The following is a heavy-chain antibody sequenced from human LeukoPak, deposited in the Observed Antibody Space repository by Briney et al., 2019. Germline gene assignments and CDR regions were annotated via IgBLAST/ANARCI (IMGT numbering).Heavy chain of an antibody. J-gene: IGHJ4*02. Sequence: GASVKVSCKASGYTFISYYIHWVRQAPGQGLEWMGLINPSSGNTPYAQQFQGRVTMTRDTSTSTVYMEVSSLRSEDTAVYYCARHSLIGTTPFDYWGQGTLVTVPS. V-gene: IGHV1-46*01. CDR1: GYTFISYY. D-gene: IGHD1-20*01. CDR2: INPSSGNT. CDR3: ARHSLIGTTPFDY.